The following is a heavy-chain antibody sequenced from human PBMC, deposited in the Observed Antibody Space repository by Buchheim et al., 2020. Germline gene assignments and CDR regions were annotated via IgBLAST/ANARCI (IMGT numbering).Heavy chain of an antibody. CDR1: GGSISSYY. CDR3: ARLTASLGYGSGGSCLNWFDP. CDR2: IYYSGST. D-gene: IGHD2-15*01. Sequence: QVQLQESGPGLVKPSETLSLTCTVSGGSISSYYWSWIRQPPGKGLEWIGYIYYSGSTNYNPSLKSRVTISVDTSKNQFSLKLSSVTDADTAVYYCARLTASLGYGSGGSCLNWFDPWGQGTL. J-gene: IGHJ5*02. V-gene: IGHV4-59*01.